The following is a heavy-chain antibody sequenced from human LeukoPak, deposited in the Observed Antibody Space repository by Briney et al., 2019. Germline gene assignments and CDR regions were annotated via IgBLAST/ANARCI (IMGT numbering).Heavy chain of an antibody. CDR2: ISYDGSNQ. J-gene: IGHJ4*02. V-gene: IGHV3-30*18. CDR3: AKEGRRYFDY. CDR1: GFTFSRYG. Sequence: GGSLRLSCTVSGFTFSRYGMHWLGQAPGKGLEWVAGISYDGSNQHYGDSVKGRFTISRDNSKHTLYLQMNSLRGDDTAVYYCAKEGRRYFDYWGQGALVTVSS.